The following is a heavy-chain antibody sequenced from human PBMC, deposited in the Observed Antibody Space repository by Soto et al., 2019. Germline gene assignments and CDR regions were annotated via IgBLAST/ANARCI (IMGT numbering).Heavy chain of an antibody. CDR2: IYTSGST. Sequence: TSETLSLTCTVSGGSISSYYWSWIRQPAGKGLEWIGRIYTSGSTIYNPSLKSRVTMSVDTSKNQFSLKLSSVTAADTAVYYCARGLYCSSTSCYLLDVWGQGTTVTVSS. V-gene: IGHV4-4*07. CDR1: GGSISSYY. D-gene: IGHD2-2*01. CDR3: ARGLYCSSTSCYLLDV. J-gene: IGHJ6*02.